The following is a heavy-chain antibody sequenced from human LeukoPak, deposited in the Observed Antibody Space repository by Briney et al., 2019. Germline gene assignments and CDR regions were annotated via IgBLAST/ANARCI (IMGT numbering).Heavy chain of an antibody. CDR2: ISYDGSNK. CDR1: GFTFSSYG. Sequence: PGGSLRLSCAASGFTFSSYGMHWVRQAPGKGLEWVAVISYDGSNKYYADSVKGRFTISRDNSKNTLYLQMNSLRAEDTAVYYCASRLSSNWYWYFDLWGRGTLVTVSS. V-gene: IGHV3-30*03. CDR3: ASRLSSNWYWYFDL. D-gene: IGHD6-13*01. J-gene: IGHJ2*01.